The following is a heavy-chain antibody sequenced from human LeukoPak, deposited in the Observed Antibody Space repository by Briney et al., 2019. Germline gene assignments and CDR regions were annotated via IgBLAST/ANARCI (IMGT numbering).Heavy chain of an antibody. D-gene: IGHD1-26*01. CDR2: IWYDGSNK. V-gene: IGHV3-33*01. CDR3: ARESGRGLDY. Sequence: GRSLRLSCAASGFTFSSYGMHWVRQAPGKGLEWVAVIWYDGSNKYDADSVKGRFTISRDNSKNTLYLQMNSLRAEDTAVHYCARESGRGLDYWGQGTLVTVSS. CDR1: GFTFSSYG. J-gene: IGHJ4*02.